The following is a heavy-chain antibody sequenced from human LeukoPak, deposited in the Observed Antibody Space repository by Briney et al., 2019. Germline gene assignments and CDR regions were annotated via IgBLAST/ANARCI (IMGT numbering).Heavy chain of an antibody. CDR3: AXXXGDXTSSRVGCDY. V-gene: IGHV3-23*01. D-gene: IGHD3-16*01. CDR1: GFTFSNYA. Sequence: GGSLRLSCAASGFTFSNYAMTWVRQVPGKGLEWVSIISGSGGSTYYADSVKGRFTISRDNPKNTLYLQMNTLRAEDTAVYYCAXXXGDXTSSRVGCDYWGQGALVTVSS. J-gene: IGHJ4*02. CDR2: ISGSGGST.